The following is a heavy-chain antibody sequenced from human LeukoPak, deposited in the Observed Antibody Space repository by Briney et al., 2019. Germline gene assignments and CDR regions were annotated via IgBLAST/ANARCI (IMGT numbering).Heavy chain of an antibody. D-gene: IGHD1-26*01. J-gene: IGHJ4*02. Sequence: QAGGSLRLSCAASGFTFSSYWMSWVRQAPGKGLEWVANIKQDGSEKYYVDSVRGRFTISRDNAKNSLYLQMNSLRVDDTAVYYCARGGGARDYWGQGTLVTVPS. CDR1: GFTFSSYW. CDR2: IKQDGSEK. CDR3: ARGGGARDY. V-gene: IGHV3-7*01.